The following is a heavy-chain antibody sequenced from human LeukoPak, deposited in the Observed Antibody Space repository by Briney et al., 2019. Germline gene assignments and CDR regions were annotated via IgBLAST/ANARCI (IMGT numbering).Heavy chain of an antibody. V-gene: IGHV4-59*01. CDR1: GGSISSYY. D-gene: IGHD4-17*01. CDR2: VHYSGTA. Sequence: SETLSLTCTVSGGSISSYYWSWVRQPPGKGLEFIAHVHYSGTANYKPSLRSRVTISIATSKQQFFLKLKSVTAADTAVYYCARGYGDFRVEGRYFHSWGQGTLVTVSS. J-gene: IGHJ4*02. CDR3: ARGYGDFRVEGRYFHS.